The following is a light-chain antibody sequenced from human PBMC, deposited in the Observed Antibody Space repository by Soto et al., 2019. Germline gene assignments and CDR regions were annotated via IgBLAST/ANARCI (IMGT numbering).Light chain of an antibody. CDR1: SSNIGAGYD. J-gene: IGLJ2*01. CDR3: QSYDSSLSGSV. V-gene: IGLV1-40*01. Sequence: QSVLTQPPSVSGAPGQRVTIYCTGSSSNIGAGYDVHWYQQLPGTAPKLLIYGNSNRPSGVPDRFSGSKSGTSASLAITGLQAEDEADYYCQSYDSSLSGSVFGGGTQLTVL. CDR2: GNS.